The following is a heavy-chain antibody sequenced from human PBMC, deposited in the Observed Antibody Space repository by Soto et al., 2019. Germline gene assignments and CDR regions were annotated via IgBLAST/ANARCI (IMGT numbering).Heavy chain of an antibody. CDR1: GFTFSSYA. V-gene: IGHV3-23*01. CDR2: ISGSGGST. J-gene: IGHJ4*02. Sequence: EVQLLESGGGLVQPGGSLRLSCAASGFTFSSYAMSWVRQAPGKGLEWVSAISGSGGSTYYADSVKGRFTISRDNAKNSLYLQMNSLRDEDTAVYYCASRYYYDSSGYYYPYYYWGQGTLVTVSS. D-gene: IGHD3-22*01. CDR3: ASRYYYDSSGYYYPYYY.